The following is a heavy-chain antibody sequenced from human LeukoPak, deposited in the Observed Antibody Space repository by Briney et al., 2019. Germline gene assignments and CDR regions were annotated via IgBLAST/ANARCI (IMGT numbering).Heavy chain of an antibody. CDR1: GFTFTSYN. D-gene: IGHD3-10*01. J-gene: IGHJ6*03. CDR2: ITSSSSYI. CDR3: ARERRGSLWFGELWDMDV. V-gene: IGHV3-21*04. Sequence: GGSLRLSCAASGFTFTSYNMNWVRQAPGKGLEWVSSITSSSSYIYYADSVKGRFTISRDNAKNSLYLQMDSLRVEDTAVYYCARERRGSLWFGELWDMDVWGKGTTVTISS.